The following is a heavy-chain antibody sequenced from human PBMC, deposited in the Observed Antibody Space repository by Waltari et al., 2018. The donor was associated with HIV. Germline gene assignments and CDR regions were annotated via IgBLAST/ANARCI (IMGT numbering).Heavy chain of an antibody. CDR2: ISSSSSTI. J-gene: IGHJ6*02. CDR3: ARDQGYSGSPRGMDV. CDR1: GFTFRSYS. Sequence: EVHLVESGGGLVQPGGSLRLSCAASGFTFSAASGFTFRSYSMNWVRQAPGKGLEWVSYISSSSSTIYYVDSVKGRFTISRDNAKNSLYLQMNSLRAEDTAVYYCARDQGYSGSPRGMDVWGQGTTVTVSS. V-gene: IGHV3-48*01. D-gene: IGHD1-26*01.